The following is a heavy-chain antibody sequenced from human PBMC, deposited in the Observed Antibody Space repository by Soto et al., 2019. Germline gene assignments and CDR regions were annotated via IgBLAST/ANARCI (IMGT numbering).Heavy chain of an antibody. CDR2: TGATGRTT. D-gene: IGHD7-27*01. Sequence: VGSLRLSCAASGFTFNIYAMTWVRQAPGKGLEWVSTTGATGRTTYYSDAVKGRFTVSRDNSKNTLDLQMSNLRAEDTAVYYCATVPNTSRSFDYWGQGTLLTVSS. CDR1: GFTFNIYA. J-gene: IGHJ4*02. CDR3: ATVPNTSRSFDY. V-gene: IGHV3-23*01.